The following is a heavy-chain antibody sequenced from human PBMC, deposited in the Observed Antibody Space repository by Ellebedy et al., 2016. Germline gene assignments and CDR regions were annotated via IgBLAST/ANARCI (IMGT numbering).Heavy chain of an antibody. CDR2: IYYSGST. D-gene: IGHD3-10*01. CDR1: GDSISSSSYY. V-gene: IGHV4-39*07. Sequence: SETLSLXCTVSGDSISSSSYYWVWIRQPPGKGLEWIGSIYYSGSTYYNPSLKSRVTISVDTSKNQFSLKLSSVTAADTAVYYCARGRTGVRGGYFDYWGQGTLVTVSS. CDR3: ARGRTGVRGGYFDY. J-gene: IGHJ4*02.